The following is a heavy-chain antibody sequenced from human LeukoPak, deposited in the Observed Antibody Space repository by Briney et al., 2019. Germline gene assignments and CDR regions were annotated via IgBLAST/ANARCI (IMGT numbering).Heavy chain of an antibody. D-gene: IGHD4-11*01. CDR1: GFTFSDYY. Sequence: GGSLRLSCAASGFTFSDYYMSRIRQAPGKGLEWVSYISSSGSTIYYADSVKGRFTISRDNAKNSLYLQMNSLRAEDTAVYYCASDATTVITGGAFDIWGQGTMVTVSS. V-gene: IGHV3-11*04. J-gene: IGHJ3*02. CDR2: ISSSGSTI. CDR3: ASDATTVITGGAFDI.